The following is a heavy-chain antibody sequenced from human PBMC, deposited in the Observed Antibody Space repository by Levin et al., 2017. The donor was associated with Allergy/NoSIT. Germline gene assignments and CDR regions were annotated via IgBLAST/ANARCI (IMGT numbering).Heavy chain of an antibody. CDR2: IINSGVGT. CDR1: GFTFNNYA. Sequence: GGSLSLSCAASGFTFNNYAMSWVRQAPGKGLEWVSAIINSGVGTYYADSVKGRFTISRDNSKNTMYLQMNSLRAEDTAVYFCAKDAIRGSDQPYYFDYWGQGTLVTASS. J-gene: IGHJ4*02. CDR3: AKDAIRGSDQPYYFDY. V-gene: IGHV3-23*01. D-gene: IGHD6-19*01.